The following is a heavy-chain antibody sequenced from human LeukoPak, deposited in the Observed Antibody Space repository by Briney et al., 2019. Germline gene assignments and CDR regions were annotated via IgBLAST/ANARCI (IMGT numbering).Heavy chain of an antibody. V-gene: IGHV3-23*01. CDR3: AKDSTIFGVVTHYFDY. J-gene: IGHJ4*02. Sequence: PGGSLRPSFAAVGSTFSSYAMGWVRQAPGKGRGWGLAISVSGGSTYYADSVKGRFTISRDNSKNTLYLQMNSLRAEDTAVYYCAKDSTIFGVVTHYFDYWGQGTLVTVSS. CDR2: ISVSGGST. CDR1: GSTFSSYA. D-gene: IGHD3-3*01.